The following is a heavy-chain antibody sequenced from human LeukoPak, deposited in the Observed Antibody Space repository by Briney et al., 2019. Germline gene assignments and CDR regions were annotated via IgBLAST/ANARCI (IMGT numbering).Heavy chain of an antibody. J-gene: IGHJ5*02. V-gene: IGHV4-59*01. Sequence: SETLSLTCAVSGVSINDFYWTWIRQAPGKGLEWIGYVYYGGSTNYNPSLKSRVSMSVDTSKNQFSLKLSSVTAADTAVYYCASTELRYFAGVGWFDPWGQGTLVTVSS. CDR3: ASTELRYFAGVGWFDP. CDR2: VYYGGST. D-gene: IGHD3-9*01. CDR1: GVSINDFY.